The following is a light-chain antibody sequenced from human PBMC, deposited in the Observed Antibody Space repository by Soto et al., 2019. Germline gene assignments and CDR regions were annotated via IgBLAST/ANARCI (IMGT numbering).Light chain of an antibody. J-gene: IGKJ4*01. CDR1: QSIGSY. Sequence: DVDISHSPSSLCASVGDRVTITCRASQSIGSYLNWYQQKPGKAPNLLIHGGSILQSGVPPRFSGGGGGTDFTLTISSLQPEDFASYYCQQIYTIPLTFGGGTKVDIK. CDR2: GGS. V-gene: IGKV1-39*01. CDR3: QQIYTIPLT.